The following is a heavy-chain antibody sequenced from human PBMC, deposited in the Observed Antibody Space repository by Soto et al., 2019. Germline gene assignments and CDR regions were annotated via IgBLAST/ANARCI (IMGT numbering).Heavy chain of an antibody. CDR3: AKEGGPGGMGGSDY. D-gene: IGHD3-16*01. J-gene: IGHJ4*02. Sequence: GGSLRLSCAASGFTFSSYAMSWVRQAPGKGLEWVSAISGSGGSTYYADSVKGRFTISRDNSKNTLYLQMNSLRAEDTDVYYCAKEGGPGGMGGSDYGGQGTLVTVSS. CDR2: ISGSGGST. CDR1: GFTFSSYA. V-gene: IGHV3-23*01.